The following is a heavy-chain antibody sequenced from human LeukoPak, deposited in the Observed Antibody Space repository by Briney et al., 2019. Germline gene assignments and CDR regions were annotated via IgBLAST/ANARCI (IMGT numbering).Heavy chain of an antibody. Sequence: PSETLSLTCTVSGGSISSYYWSWIRQPPGKGLEWIGYIYYSGSTNYNPSLKSRVTISVDTSKNQFSLKLSSVTAADTAVYYCARHGAVAGREAFDIWGQGTMVTVSS. CDR3: ARHGAVAGREAFDI. J-gene: IGHJ3*02. D-gene: IGHD6-19*01. CDR2: IYYSGST. V-gene: IGHV4-59*08. CDR1: GGSISSYY.